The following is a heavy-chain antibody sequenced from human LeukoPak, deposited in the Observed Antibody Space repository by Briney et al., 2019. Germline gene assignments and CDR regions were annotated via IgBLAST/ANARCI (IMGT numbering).Heavy chain of an antibody. CDR3: ARGPTATTSSLHYFFDY. V-gene: IGHV1-18*01. J-gene: IGHJ4*02. CDR1: GYTFTNYG. Sequence: ASVKVSCKASGYTFTNYGFSWVRQAPGQGLEWMGWISASNGNTNYAQSLQGGVTMTTDTSTSTVYMELRSLRSDDTAVYYCARGPTATTSSLHYFFDYWGQGTLVTVSS. CDR2: ISASNGNT. D-gene: IGHD4-17*01.